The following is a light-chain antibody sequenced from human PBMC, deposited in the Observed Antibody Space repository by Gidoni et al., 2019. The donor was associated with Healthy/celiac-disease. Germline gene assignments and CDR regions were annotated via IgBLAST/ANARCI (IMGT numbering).Light chain of an antibody. CDR2: DAS. CDR3: QQYDNLEYT. Sequence: DIQMTQSPSSLSASVGDRVTITCQASQDISNYLNWYQQKPGKAPKLLSYDASNLETGVPSRCSGSGSGTDFTFTISSLQPEDIATYYCQQYDNLEYTFGQGTKLEIK. V-gene: IGKV1-33*01. CDR1: QDISNY. J-gene: IGKJ2*01.